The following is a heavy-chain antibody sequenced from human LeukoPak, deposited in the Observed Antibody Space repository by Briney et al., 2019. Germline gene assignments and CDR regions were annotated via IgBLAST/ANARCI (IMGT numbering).Heavy chain of an antibody. V-gene: IGHV1-69*13. D-gene: IGHD3-22*01. CDR1: GGTFMTDI. Sequence: SVKVSCKASGGTFMTDIFNWLRQAPGQSPEWMGGIIPISDSAHSAKRFQGRLTITAEESTSTVYMELSFLTSEDTAVYYCARPMTDYCDRGGYCGPYGLWGQGTLVIVSS. CDR2: IIPISDSA. CDR3: ARPMTDYCDRGGYCGPYGL. J-gene: IGHJ4*02.